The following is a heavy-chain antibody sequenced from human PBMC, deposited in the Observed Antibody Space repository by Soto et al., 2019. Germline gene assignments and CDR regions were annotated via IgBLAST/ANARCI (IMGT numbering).Heavy chain of an antibody. Sequence: QVQLVQSGAEVKKPGASVKVSCQASGYTFSSYGISWVRQAPGQGLEWMGWISAYNGNTNYAQKFKGRVTKTTDTSTSTAYMELRSLRSDDTAVYYCARDPNSRGVKDYWGQGTLVTVSS. CDR2: ISAYNGNT. V-gene: IGHV1-18*01. D-gene: IGHD6-19*01. CDR1: GYTFSSYG. J-gene: IGHJ4*02. CDR3: ARDPNSRGVKDY.